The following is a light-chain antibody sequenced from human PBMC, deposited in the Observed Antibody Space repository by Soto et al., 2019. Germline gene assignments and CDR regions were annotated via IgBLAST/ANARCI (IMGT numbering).Light chain of an antibody. CDR3: QQYNSYSRT. CDR2: DAS. J-gene: IGKJ1*01. CDR1: QSIRTY. V-gene: IGKV1-5*01. Sequence: DVQITQSPSSLSASVGDRVTITCRPSQSIRTYLNWYQQKAGKAPKLLIFDASNLESGVPSRFSGNGSGTEFTLTITGLQADDFATYFCQQYNSYSRTFGQGTKVDIK.